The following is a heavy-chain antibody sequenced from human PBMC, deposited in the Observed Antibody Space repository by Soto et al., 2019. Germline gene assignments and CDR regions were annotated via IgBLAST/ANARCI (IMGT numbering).Heavy chain of an antibody. J-gene: IGHJ4*02. CDR2: IYADGRT. Sequence: GGSLRLSCAASGFIVSTIYMSWVRQAPGKGLEWVSIIYADGRTYYADSVKGSFTLSRDVFKNTLFFQLNSLRVEDTAVYYCARDIDYCGQGTLVTVSS. V-gene: IGHV3-66*01. CDR3: ARDIDY. CDR1: GFIVSTIY.